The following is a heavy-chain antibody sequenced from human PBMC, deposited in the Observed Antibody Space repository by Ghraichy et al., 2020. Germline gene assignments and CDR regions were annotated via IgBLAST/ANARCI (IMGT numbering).Heavy chain of an antibody. CDR1: GDSVSSNSVA. Sequence: SQTLSLTCGISGDSVSSNSVAWNWIRQSPSRGLEWLGRTYYRSQWYNDYAVSVKSRIAINPDTSKNQFSLQLDSVTPDDTAVYYCARLIRGCLDYWGQGTLVTVSS. J-gene: IGHJ4*02. CDR3: ARLIRGCLDY. CDR2: TYYRSQWYN. D-gene: IGHD6-19*01. V-gene: IGHV6-1*01.